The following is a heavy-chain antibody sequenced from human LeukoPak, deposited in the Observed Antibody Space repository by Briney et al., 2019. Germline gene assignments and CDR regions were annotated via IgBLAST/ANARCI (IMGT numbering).Heavy chain of an antibody. D-gene: IGHD5-12*01. CDR2: IDWNTGDI. CDR1: GFTFDDYA. Sequence: PGGSLRLSCVASGFTFDDYAMHWVRQAPGKGLEWVSGIDWNTGDIGYVDSVKGRFTISRDNAKNSLHLQMNSLRVEDTALYYCAKGTVATITAPSDYWGQGTLVTVSS. CDR3: AKGTVATITAPSDY. J-gene: IGHJ4*02. V-gene: IGHV3-9*01.